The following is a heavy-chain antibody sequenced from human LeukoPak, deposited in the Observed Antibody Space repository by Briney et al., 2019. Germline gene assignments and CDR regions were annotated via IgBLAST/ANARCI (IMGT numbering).Heavy chain of an antibody. J-gene: IGHJ6*03. D-gene: IGHD4-11*01. CDR3: ARRRVTTIGYYYYYYMDV. Sequence: SETLSLTCTVSGGSISSYYWSWIRQPPGKGLEGIGYIYYSGSTNYNPSLKSRVTISVDTSKNQFSLKLSSVTAADTAVYYCARRRVTTIGYYYYYYMDVWGKGTTVTVSS. CDR1: GGSISSYY. V-gene: IGHV4-59*01. CDR2: IYYSGST.